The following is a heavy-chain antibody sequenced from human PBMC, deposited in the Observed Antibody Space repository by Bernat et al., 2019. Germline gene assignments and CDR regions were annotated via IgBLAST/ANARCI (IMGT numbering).Heavy chain of an antibody. V-gene: IGHV3-33*01. J-gene: IGHJ4*02. CDR2: IWYDGSNK. CDR1: GFTFSSYG. Sequence: QVQLVESGGGVVQPGRSLRLSCAASGFTFSSYGMHWVRQAPGQGLEWVAVIWYDGSNKYYADSVKSQFTISRDNSKNMLYLQMNRLRAEDTAVYYCARGRFTTMIVVAVLDYWGQGTLVTVSS. CDR3: ARGRFTTMIVVAVLDY. D-gene: IGHD3-22*01.